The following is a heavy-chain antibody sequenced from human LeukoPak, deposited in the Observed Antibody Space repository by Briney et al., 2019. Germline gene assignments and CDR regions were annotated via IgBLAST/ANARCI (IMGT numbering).Heavy chain of an antibody. CDR2: IFYSGTT. CDR1: GDSISSPDYF. D-gene: IGHD2-2*01. V-gene: IGHV4-30-4*08. Sequence: PSQTLSLTCTVSGDSISSPDYFWTWIRQPPGKGLEWIVYIFYSGTTYYSPSLKSRLTISVETSKNQFSLRLNSVTAADTAVYYCARTLAGCSSVSCSSPMDVWGKGTSVTVSS. J-gene: IGHJ6*03. CDR3: ARTLAGCSSVSCSSPMDV.